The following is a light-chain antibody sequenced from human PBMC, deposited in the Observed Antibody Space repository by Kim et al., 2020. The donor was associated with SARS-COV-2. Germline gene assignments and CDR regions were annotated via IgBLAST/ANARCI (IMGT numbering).Light chain of an antibody. CDR3: QQSYNMPWT. Sequence: ATVRDRVTITCRASQSVSTYLTWFQQRPGKAPKLLIYSASTLQTGVSARFSGTGSGTEFTLTISSLQPEDFATYYCQQSYNMPWTFGLGTKVDIK. CDR2: SAS. J-gene: IGKJ1*01. V-gene: IGKV1-39*01. CDR1: QSVSTY.